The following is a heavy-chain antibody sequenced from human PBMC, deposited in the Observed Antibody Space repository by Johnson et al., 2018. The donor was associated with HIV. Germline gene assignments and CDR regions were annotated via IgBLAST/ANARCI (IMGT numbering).Heavy chain of an antibody. CDR1: GFTFDDYA. CDR3: VAATGANGLDI. CDR2: ISWDGGST. J-gene: IGHJ3*02. D-gene: IGHD1-26*01. Sequence: VQLVESGGVVVQPGGSLRLSCAASGFTFDDYAMHWVRQAPGKGLEWVSVISWDGGSTYYAASVKGRFTISRVNAKNSLYLQMNSLRAGDTAVYYCVAATGANGLDIWGQGTKVTVSS. V-gene: IGHV3-43D*03.